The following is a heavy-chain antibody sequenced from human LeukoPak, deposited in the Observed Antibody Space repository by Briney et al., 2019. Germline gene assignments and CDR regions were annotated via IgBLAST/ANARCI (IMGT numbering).Heavy chain of an antibody. V-gene: IGHV5-51*01. D-gene: IGHD5-18*01. J-gene: IGHJ4*02. CDR1: GYSFINYW. CDR3: ARQRYVDTARVHDRQFDY. CDR2: IYPGDSDT. Sequence: GESLKISCKGSGYSFINYWIGWVRQMPGKGLEWMGIIYPGDSDTRYSPSFQGQVTISADKSISTAYLQWSSLKASDTAMYYCARQRYVDTARVHDRQFDYWGQGTLVTVSS.